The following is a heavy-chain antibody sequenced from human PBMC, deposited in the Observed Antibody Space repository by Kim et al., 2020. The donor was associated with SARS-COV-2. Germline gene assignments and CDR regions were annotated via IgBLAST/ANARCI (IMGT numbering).Heavy chain of an antibody. CDR2: INPSGGST. CDR3: ARDFYLLDIVVVPATRRNYYYYYGMDV. J-gene: IGHJ6*02. D-gene: IGHD2-2*03. V-gene: IGHV1-46*01. CDR1: GYTFTSYY. Sequence: ASVKVSCKASGYTFTSYYMHWVRQAPGQGLEWMGIINPSGGSTSYAQKFQGRVTMTRDTSTSTVYMELSSLRSEDTAVYYCARDFYLLDIVVVPATRRNYYYYYGMDVWGQGTTVTVSS.